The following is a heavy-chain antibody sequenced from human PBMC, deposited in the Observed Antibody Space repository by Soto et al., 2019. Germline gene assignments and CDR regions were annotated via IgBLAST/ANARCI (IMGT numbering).Heavy chain of an antibody. CDR1: GFTFSSYG. D-gene: IGHD3-3*01. CDR2: IWYDGSNK. V-gene: IGHV3-33*01. Sequence: GGSLRLSCAASGFTFSSYGMHWVRQAPGKGLEWVAVIWYDGSNKYYADSVKGRFTISRDNSKNTLYLQMNSLRAEDTAVYYCARDGSYYDFWSGYRPVGSFDYWGQGTLVTVSS. CDR3: ARDGSYYDFWSGYRPVGSFDY. J-gene: IGHJ4*02.